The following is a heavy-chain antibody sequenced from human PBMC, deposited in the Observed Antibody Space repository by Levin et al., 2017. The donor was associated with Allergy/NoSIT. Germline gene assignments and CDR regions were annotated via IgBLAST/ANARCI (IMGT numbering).Heavy chain of an antibody. Sequence: GGSLRLSCAASGFTFSSYAMSWVRQAPGKGLEWVSAISGSGGSTYYADSVKGRFTISRDNSKNTLYLQMNSLRAEDTAVYYCAKRASGVMVYEYYFDYWGQGTLVTVSS. CDR1: GFTFSSYA. CDR3: AKRASGVMVYEYYFDY. D-gene: IGHD2-8*01. CDR2: ISGSGGST. J-gene: IGHJ4*02. V-gene: IGHV3-23*01.